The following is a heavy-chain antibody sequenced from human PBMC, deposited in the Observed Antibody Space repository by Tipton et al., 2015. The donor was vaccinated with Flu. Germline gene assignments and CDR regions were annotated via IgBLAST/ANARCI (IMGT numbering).Heavy chain of an antibody. CDR3: VKRSDYSRYTFDI. J-gene: IGHJ3*02. V-gene: IGHV5-51*04. CDR2: IYPGDSDT. CDR1: GYTFTDFW. D-gene: IGHD3-16*02. Sequence: QLVQSGAEVREPGESLKISCKGSGYTFTDFWIAWVRQMPGKGLECMGIIYPGDSDTRYSPSFQGQVTISADKPINTAYLQWSSLRASDTAIYYCVKRSDYSRYTFDIWGQGTVVTVSS.